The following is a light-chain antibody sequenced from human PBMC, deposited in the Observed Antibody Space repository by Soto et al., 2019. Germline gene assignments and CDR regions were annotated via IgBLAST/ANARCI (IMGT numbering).Light chain of an antibody. CDR3: LLYFSPDRYT. J-gene: IGKJ2*01. V-gene: IGKV3-20*01. CDR2: GAS. CDR1: QSVTSSH. Sequence: EIVLTQTPGTLSLSPGERATLSCRASQSVTSSHLAWYQQKPGQAPRLLIYGASTRATGIPDRFSGSGSDTDFSLTIRRLDPEDFSMYYCLLYFSPDRYTCGLGTKVQIK.